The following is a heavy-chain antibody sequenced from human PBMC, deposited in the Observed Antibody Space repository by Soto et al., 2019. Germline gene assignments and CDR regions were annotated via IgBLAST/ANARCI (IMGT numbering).Heavy chain of an antibody. J-gene: IGHJ3*02. CDR1: GGSISSYY. CDR2: IYYSGST. Sequence: PSETLSLTCTVSGGSISSYYWSWIRQPPGKGLEWIGYIYYSGSTNYNPSLKSRVTISVDTSKNQFSLKLSSVTAADTAVYYCARVGSRHGVVAATYAFDIWGQGTMVTVSS. V-gene: IGHV4-59*01. D-gene: IGHD2-15*01. CDR3: ARVGSRHGVVAATYAFDI.